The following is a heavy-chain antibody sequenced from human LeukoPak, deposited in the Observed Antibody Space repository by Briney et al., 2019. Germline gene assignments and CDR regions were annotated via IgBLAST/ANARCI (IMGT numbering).Heavy chain of an antibody. V-gene: IGHV5-51*01. J-gene: IGHJ3*01. CDR3: ARQPGTGANRNAFDL. CDR2: DYPGDSDT. CDR1: GFDFTTYW. D-gene: IGHD4/OR15-4a*01. Sequence: GESLKISCQGSGFDFTTYWIGWVRQMPGKGLEWMGIDYPGDSDTRYSPSFQGQVTISADRSISTAYLQWNSLKASDTAMYFCARQPGTGANRNAFDLWGQGTKVTVSS.